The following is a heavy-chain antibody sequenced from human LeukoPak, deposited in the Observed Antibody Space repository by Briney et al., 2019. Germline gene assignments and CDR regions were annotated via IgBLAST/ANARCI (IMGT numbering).Heavy chain of an antibody. J-gene: IGHJ5*02. CDR3: ARVFGST. CDR1: GGSISSYY. CDR2: IYYSGST. D-gene: IGHD3-10*01. V-gene: IGHV4-59*01. Sequence: PSETLSLTCTFSGGSISSYYWSWIRQPPGKGLEWIGYIYYSGSTIYNPSLKSRVTISVDTSKNQFSLKLNSVTAADTAVYYCARVFGSTWGQGTLVTVSS.